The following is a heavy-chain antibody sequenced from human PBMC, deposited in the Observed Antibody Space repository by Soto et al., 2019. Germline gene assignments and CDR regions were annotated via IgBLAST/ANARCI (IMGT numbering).Heavy chain of an antibody. J-gene: IGHJ2*01. CDR1: GGSISGGVHS. V-gene: IGHV4-30-4*01. Sequence: QVQLQESCPGLVKPSETLSLTCTVSGGSISGGVHSWSWIRQPPGKGLEWIGHIFDSGSTYYNPSLKSRVTISLDTSKNQFSLRLSAVTAADRAVNYCAGENMPLTNVWYFDPWRRGTLLTVSS. CDR3: AGENMPLTNVWYFDP. CDR2: IFDSGST. D-gene: IGHD4-17*01.